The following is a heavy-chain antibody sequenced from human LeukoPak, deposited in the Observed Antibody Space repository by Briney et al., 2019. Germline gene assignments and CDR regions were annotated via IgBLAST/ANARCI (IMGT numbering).Heavy chain of an antibody. CDR2: IHPNSGKT. D-gene: IGHD4-23*01. J-gene: IGHJ4*02. Sequence: ASVKVSCKASGYTFRSYEINWVRQAPGQGLEWVGWIHPNSGKTGYAQKFQGRVTMTRDTSTETAFIELSSLKFDDTATFYCARGHYGGNRYFDIRGKGTLVTASS. CDR1: GYTFRSYE. CDR3: ARGHYGGNRYFDI. V-gene: IGHV1-8*01.